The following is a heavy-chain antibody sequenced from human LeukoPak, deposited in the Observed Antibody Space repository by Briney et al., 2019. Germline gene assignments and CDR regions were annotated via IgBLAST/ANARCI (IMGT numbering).Heavy chain of an antibody. Sequence: GGSLRLSCAASGFTFSNYAMHWVRQAPGKGLEWVSGISWNSGSIGYADSVKGRFTISRDNAKNSLYLQMNSLRAEDTALYYCAKGVSYYDFWSGYRDWGQGTLVTVSS. D-gene: IGHD3-3*01. V-gene: IGHV3-9*01. CDR3: AKGVSYYDFWSGYRD. CDR2: ISWNSGSI. J-gene: IGHJ4*02. CDR1: GFTFSNYA.